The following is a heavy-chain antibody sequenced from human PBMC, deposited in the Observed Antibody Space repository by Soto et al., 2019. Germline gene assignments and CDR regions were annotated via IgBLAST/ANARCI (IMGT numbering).Heavy chain of an antibody. Sequence: QVQLVESGGGVVQPGRSLRLSCAASGFTFSSYAMHWVRQAPGKGLEWVAVISYDGSNKYYADSVKGRFTISRDNSKNXLDLQKSSLRTEDTAVYYCARPLWRDDYNWGYFDLWGRGTLVTVSS. V-gene: IGHV3-30-3*01. CDR2: ISYDGSNK. D-gene: IGHD4-4*01. CDR3: ARPLWRDDYNWGYFDL. CDR1: GFTFSSYA. J-gene: IGHJ2*01.